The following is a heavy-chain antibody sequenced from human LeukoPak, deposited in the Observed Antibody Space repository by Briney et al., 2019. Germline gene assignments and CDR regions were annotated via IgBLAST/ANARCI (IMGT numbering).Heavy chain of an antibody. CDR3: ASPASGWPNDAFDI. V-gene: IGHV3-33*01. J-gene: IGHJ3*02. Sequence: TGGSLRLSCAASGLTFSSYGTHWVRQAPGEGREWVAVIWYEGSNKYYADSVEGRFTISRDNSKNTLYMQMNSLRAEDTAVYYCASPASGWPNDAFDIWGQGTMVTVSS. D-gene: IGHD6-19*01. CDR1: GLTFSSYG. CDR2: IWYEGSNK.